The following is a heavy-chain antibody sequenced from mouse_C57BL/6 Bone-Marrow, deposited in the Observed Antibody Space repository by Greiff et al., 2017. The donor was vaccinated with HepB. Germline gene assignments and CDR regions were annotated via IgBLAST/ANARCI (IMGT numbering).Heavy chain of an antibody. D-gene: IGHD3-2*02. J-gene: IGHJ4*01. V-gene: IGHV2-2*01. CDR3: ARERLSGYPYYYAMDY. Sequence: VKLVESGPGLVQPSQSLSITCTVSGFSLTSYGVHWVRQSPGKGLEWLGVIWSGGSTDYNAAFISRLSISKDNSKSQVFFKMNSLQADDTAIYYCARERLSGYPYYYAMDYWGQGTSVTVSS. CDR2: IWSGGST. CDR1: GFSLTSYG.